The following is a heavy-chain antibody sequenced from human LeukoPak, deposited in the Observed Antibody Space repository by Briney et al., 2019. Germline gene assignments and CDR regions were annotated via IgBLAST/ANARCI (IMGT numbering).Heavy chain of an antibody. Sequence: SETVSLTCTVSGYSISSGNSHMTWIRQSPGKGLEWLGSVYDSWNNYYYPSLESRITMSVDTSKNQQSLELSSVIAADTAVYYCASYFVGNGGRGYWGQGALVTVSS. CDR1: GYSISSGNSH. V-gene: IGHV4-30-4*01. J-gene: IGHJ4*02. CDR3: ASYFVGNGGRGY. CDR2: VYDSWNN. D-gene: IGHD3-10*02.